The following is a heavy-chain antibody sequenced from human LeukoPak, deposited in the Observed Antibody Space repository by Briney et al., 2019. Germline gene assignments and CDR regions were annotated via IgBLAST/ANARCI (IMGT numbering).Heavy chain of an antibody. CDR3: ARGGGTPDIVVVPAGGSIGGRIPFDY. V-gene: IGHV4-34*01. CDR1: GGSFSGYY. CDR2: INHSGST. Sequence: SETLSLTCAVYGGSFSGYYWSWIRQPPGKGLEWIGEINHSGSTNYNPSLKSRVTISVDTSKNQFSLKLSSVTAADTAVYYCARGGGTPDIVVVPAGGSIGGRIPFDYWGQGTLVTVSS. D-gene: IGHD2-2*01. J-gene: IGHJ4*02.